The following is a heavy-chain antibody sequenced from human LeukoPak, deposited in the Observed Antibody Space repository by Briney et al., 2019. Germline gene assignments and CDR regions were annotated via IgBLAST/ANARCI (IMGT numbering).Heavy chain of an antibody. CDR2: ISSSSSYI. J-gene: IGHJ4*02. Sequence: PGGSLRLSCVASGFPFSGYWMDWVRQAPGKGLEWVSSISSSSSYIYYADSVKGRFTISRDNAKNSLYLQMNSLRAEDTAVYYCARDMRRGLFDYWGQGTLVTVSS. V-gene: IGHV3-21*01. D-gene: IGHD3-22*01. CDR3: ARDMRRGLFDY. CDR1: GFPFSGYW.